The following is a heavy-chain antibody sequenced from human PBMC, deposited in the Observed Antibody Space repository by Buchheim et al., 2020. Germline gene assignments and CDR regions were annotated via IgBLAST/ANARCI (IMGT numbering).Heavy chain of an antibody. CDR2: IKKKADGGTT. CDR3: TTSLYYSDSTLYWN. CDR1: GMTFDNAW. Sequence: EVRLVESGGGFVKPGGSLRLSCATSGMTFDNAWMIWVRQAPGKGLEWVGRIKKKADGGTTDYAAPGKGRFTISRDDSKSVVYLQMNSLKTEDTALYYCTTSLYYSDSTLYWNWGQGTL. V-gene: IGHV3-15*01. J-gene: IGHJ4*02. D-gene: IGHD3-22*01.